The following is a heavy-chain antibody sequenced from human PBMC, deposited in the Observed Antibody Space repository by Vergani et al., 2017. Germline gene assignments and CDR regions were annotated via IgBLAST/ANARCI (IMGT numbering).Heavy chain of an antibody. CDR2: MNPNSGNT. D-gene: IGHD2-8*01. Sequence: QVQLVQSGAEVKKPGSSVKVSCKASGGTFSSYAISWVRQAPGQGLEWMGWMNPNSGNTGYAQKFQGRVTMTRNTSISTAYMELSSLRSEDTAVYYCAICTNGVCYYFDYWGQGTLVTVSS. CDR1: GGTFSSYA. V-gene: IGHV1-8*02. CDR3: AICTNGVCYYFDY. J-gene: IGHJ4*02.